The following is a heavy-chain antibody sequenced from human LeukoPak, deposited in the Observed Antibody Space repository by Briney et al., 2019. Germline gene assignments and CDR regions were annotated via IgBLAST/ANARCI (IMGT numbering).Heavy chain of an antibody. V-gene: IGHV3-7*01. CDR2: IKQDGSEK. J-gene: IGHJ6*03. D-gene: IGHD2-15*01. CDR3: ARTPRYCSGGSCYRPYYYYYMDV. CDR1: GFTFSSHG. Sequence: GGSLRLSCVASGFTFSSHGMSWVRQAPGKGLEWVANIKQDGSEKYYVDSVKGRFTISRDNAKNSLYLQMNSLRAEDTAVYYCARTPRYCSGGSCYRPYYYYYMDVWGKGTTVTVSS.